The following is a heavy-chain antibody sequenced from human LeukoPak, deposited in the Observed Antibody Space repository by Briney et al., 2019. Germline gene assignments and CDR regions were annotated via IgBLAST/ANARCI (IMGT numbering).Heavy chain of an antibody. D-gene: IGHD4-23*01. CDR1: GGTFSSYA. V-gene: IGHV1-69*04. CDR2: IIPIFGIA. J-gene: IGHJ4*02. CDR3: ARAYGGNSGYYFDY. Sequence: SVKVSCKASGGTFSSYAISWVRQAPGQGLEWMGRIIPIFGIANYAQKFQGRVTIIADKSTSTAYMELSSLRSEDTAVYYCARAYGGNSGYYFDYWGQGTLVTVSS.